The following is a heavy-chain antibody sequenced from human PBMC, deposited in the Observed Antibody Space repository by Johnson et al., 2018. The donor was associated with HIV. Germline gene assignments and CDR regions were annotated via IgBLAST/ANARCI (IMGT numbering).Heavy chain of an antibody. CDR3: AVGLNTDAFDI. V-gene: IGHV3-30*03. Sequence: QVQLVESGGGVVRPGGSLRLSCAASAFTFDDYGMSWVRQAPGKGLEWVAVISYDGSNKYYADSVKGRFTISRDNSKNTLYLQMNSLRAEDTAVYYCAVGLNTDAFDIWGQGTMVTVSS. CDR2: ISYDGSNK. D-gene: IGHD3/OR15-3a*01. J-gene: IGHJ3*02. CDR1: AFTFDDYG.